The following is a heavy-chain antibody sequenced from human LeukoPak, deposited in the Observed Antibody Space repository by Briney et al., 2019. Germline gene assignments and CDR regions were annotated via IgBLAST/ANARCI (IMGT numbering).Heavy chain of an antibody. CDR2: IRSKTDGGTT. J-gene: IGHJ4*02. V-gene: IGHV3-15*01. CDR1: GFTLKNAW. Sequence: PGGSLRLSCVASGFTLKNAWMSWVRQAPGKGLEWVGRIRSKTDGGTTDYAAPVKGRFTISRDDSKNTLYLQMNSLKTEDTAVYFCTTGTEQQWLSLDYWGQGTLVTVSS. CDR3: TTGTEQQWLSLDY. D-gene: IGHD6-19*01.